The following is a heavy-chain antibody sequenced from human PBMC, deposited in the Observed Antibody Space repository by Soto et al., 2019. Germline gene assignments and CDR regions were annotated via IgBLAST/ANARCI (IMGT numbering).Heavy chain of an antibody. CDR2: ISGSGGST. V-gene: IGHV3-23*01. D-gene: IGHD2-15*01. CDR1: GFTFSSYA. CDR3: ARVVVAAYYFDY. J-gene: IGHJ4*02. Sequence: VQLLESGGGLVQPGGSLRLSCAASGFTFSSYAMSWVRQAPGKGLEWVSAISGSGGSTYYADSVKGRFTISRDNSKNTLYLQMNSLRAEDTAVYYCARVVVAAYYFDYWGQGTLVTVSS.